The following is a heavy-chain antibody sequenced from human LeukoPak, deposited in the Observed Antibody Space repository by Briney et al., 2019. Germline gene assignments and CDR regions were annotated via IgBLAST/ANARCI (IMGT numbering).Heavy chain of an antibody. V-gene: IGHV4-61*02. CDR1: GGSISSGSYY. Sequence: SETLSLTRTVSGGSISSGSYYWSWIRQPAGKGLEWIGRIYTSGSTNYNPSLKRRVTISVDTSKNQFSLKLSSVTAADTAVYYCAKARRDYSNYNWFDPWGQGTLVTVSS. J-gene: IGHJ5*02. D-gene: IGHD4-11*01. CDR3: AKARRDYSNYNWFDP. CDR2: IYTSGST.